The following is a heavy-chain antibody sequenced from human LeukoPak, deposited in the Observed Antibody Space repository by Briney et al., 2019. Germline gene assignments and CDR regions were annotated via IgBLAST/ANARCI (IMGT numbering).Heavy chain of an antibody. V-gene: IGHV1-2*02. CDR3: AIPYGDYYYYMDV. J-gene: IGHJ6*03. D-gene: IGHD4-17*01. Sequence: ASVKVSCKASGYTFTDYYMHWVRQAPGQGLEWMGWINPNSGGTNYAQKFQGRVTMTRDTSISTAYMELSRLRSDDTAVYYCAIPYGDYYYYMDVWGKGTTVTVSS. CDR2: INPNSGGT. CDR1: GYTFTDYY.